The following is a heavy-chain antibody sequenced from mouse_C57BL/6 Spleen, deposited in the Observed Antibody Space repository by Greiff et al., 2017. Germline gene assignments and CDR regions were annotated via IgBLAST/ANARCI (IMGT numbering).Heavy chain of an antibody. V-gene: IGHV5-4*01. J-gene: IGHJ2*01. CDR3: ARDRGDSGTSHFDY. CDR1: GFTFSSYA. D-gene: IGHD4-1*01. Sequence: EVPGVESGGGLVKPGGSLKLSCAASGFTFSSYAMSWVRETPEKRLEWVATISDGGSYTYYPDNVKGRFTISRDNAKNNLYLQMRHLKSEDTAMYYCARDRGDSGTSHFDYWGQGTTLTVSS. CDR2: ISDGGSYT.